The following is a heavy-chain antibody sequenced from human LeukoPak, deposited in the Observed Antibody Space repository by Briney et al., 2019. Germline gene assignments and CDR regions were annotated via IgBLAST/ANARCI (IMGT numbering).Heavy chain of an antibody. D-gene: IGHD3-3*01. Sequence: ASVKVSCKSSGYTFTSYYMHWVRKAPGQGIEWMGIINPSGGSTSYAQKFQGRVTMTRDTCTSTVYMELSSLRSEDTAVYYCARDQTPHYDFWTGGVVDVWGQGTTVTVSS. CDR2: INPSGGST. J-gene: IGHJ6*02. CDR1: GYTFTSYY. CDR3: ARDQTPHYDFWTGGVVDV. V-gene: IGHV1-46*01.